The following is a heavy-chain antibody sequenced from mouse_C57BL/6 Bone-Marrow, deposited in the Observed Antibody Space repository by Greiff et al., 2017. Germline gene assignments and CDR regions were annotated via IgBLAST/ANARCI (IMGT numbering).Heavy chain of an antibody. CDR3: ARRSFYYDYD. J-gene: IGHJ2*01. V-gene: IGHV1-81*01. Sequence: QVQLQQSGAELARPGASVKLSCKASGYTFTSYGISWVKQRTGQGLEWIGEIYSRSGNTYYNEKFKGKAILTADKTSSIAYVELRSLTSEDSAVYFCARRSFYYDYDWGQGTTLTVSS. D-gene: IGHD2-4*01. CDR1: GYTFTSYG. CDR2: IYSRSGNT.